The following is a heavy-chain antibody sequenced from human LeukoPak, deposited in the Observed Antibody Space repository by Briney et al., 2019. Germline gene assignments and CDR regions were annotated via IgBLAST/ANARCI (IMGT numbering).Heavy chain of an antibody. J-gene: IGHJ5*02. V-gene: IGHV3-66*01. Sequence: GGSLLLSCAASGFTFNSNYMSWVRQDPGKGLGWVSVIDNGGSRYYADPVKGRFTISRENTKKKVCLQMPSLRAEDTAVYYCAKTYYYLGWFDPWGQGTLVTVSS. CDR2: IDNGGSR. CDR3: AKTYYYLGWFDP. CDR1: GFTFNSNY. D-gene: IGHD3-10*01.